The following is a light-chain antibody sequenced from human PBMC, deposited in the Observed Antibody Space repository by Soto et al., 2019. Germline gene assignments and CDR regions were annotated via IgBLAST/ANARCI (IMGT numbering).Light chain of an antibody. CDR2: GAS. V-gene: IGKV3-15*01. Sequence: EIVITQSPATLSVSPGERATLSCRASQSVSSNLAWYQQKPGQAPRLLIYGASTRATGIAARFSGSGSGTEFTLTISSLQSEDFALYYCQQYNNWPLTVGGGTKVEIK. CDR1: QSVSSN. J-gene: IGKJ4*01. CDR3: QQYNNWPLT.